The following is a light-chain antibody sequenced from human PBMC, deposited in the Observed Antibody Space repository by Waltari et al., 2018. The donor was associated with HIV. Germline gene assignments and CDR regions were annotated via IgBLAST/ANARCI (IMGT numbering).Light chain of an antibody. CDR2: DYS. V-gene: IGLV3-21*02. CDR1: NIANTG. J-gene: IGLJ2*01. CDR3: QVCDTIIL. Sequence: SSGLTQPHYVSVAPGQRATLTCEGNNIANTGVHWLQQKPGHAPLVVLDDYSAPPSSIPERFTGSNSVITAALTISMVDAGDESDYYCQVCDTIILLGGGTKLTVL.